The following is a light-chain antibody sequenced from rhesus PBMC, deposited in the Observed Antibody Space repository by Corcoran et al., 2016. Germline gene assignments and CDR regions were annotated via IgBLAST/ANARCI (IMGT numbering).Light chain of an antibody. Sequence: AIQMTQSPSSLSASVGDTVTITCRSSQSIGSHLAWYQQKPGKVSKLLIYAASTLHSEVPSRFSGSGSWTDFTLTISSLQPEDVSTYYCQKCDSAPLTFGGGTKVEI. J-gene: IGKJ4*01. V-gene: IGKV1-59*02. CDR1: QSIGSH. CDR2: AAS. CDR3: QKCDSAPLT.